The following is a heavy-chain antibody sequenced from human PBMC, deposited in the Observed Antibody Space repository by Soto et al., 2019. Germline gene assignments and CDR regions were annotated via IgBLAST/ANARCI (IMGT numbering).Heavy chain of an antibody. CDR1: GGSISSYY. D-gene: IGHD3-3*01. J-gene: IGHJ5*02. V-gene: IGHV4-59*01. CDR2: IYYSGST. Sequence: SETLSLTCTVSGGSISSYYWSWIRQPPGKGLEWIGYIYYSGSTNYNPSLKSRVTIPVDTSKNQFSLKLSSVTAADTAVYYCAREMGKGITIFGVATSYNWFDPWGQGTLVTVSS. CDR3: AREMGKGITIFGVATSYNWFDP.